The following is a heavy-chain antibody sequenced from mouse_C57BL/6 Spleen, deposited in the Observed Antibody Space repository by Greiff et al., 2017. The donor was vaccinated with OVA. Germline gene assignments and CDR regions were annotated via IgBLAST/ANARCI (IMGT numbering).Heavy chain of an antibody. CDR3: ARVYDYDGKGFDY. V-gene: IGHV1-7*01. Sequence: QVQLQQSGAELAKPGASVKLSCKASGYTFTSYWLHWVKQRPGQGLEWIGYINPSSGYTKYNQKFKDKATLTADKSSSTAYMQLSSLTYEDSAVYYCARVYDYDGKGFDYWGQGTTLTVSS. J-gene: IGHJ2*01. CDR1: GYTFTSYW. CDR2: INPSSGYT. D-gene: IGHD2-4*01.